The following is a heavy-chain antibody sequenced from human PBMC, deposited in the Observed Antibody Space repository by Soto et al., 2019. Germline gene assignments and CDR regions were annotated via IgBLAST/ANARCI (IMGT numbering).Heavy chain of an antibody. CDR2: VIPIFGTT. CDR1: GGTFSSYV. CDR3: GRAHPVLMIYAHCFFSGLDV. V-gene: IGHV1-69*01. J-gene: IGHJ6*02. D-gene: IGHD2-8*01. Sequence: QVQLVQSGAEVKKPGSSVKVSCKSSGGTFSSYVINWVRQAPGQGLEWMGGVIPIFGTTNYAQKFQGRVTSIADEATSTAYMGLSSLRYEDTAVYYCGRAHPVLMIYAHCFFSGLDVWGQGTTVTGSS.